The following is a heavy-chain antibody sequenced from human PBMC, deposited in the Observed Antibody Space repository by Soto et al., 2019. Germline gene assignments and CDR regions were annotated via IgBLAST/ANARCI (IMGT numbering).Heavy chain of an antibody. Sequence: VQLVESGGGVVQPGRSLRLSCAASGFTFSDYAMHWVRQAPGKGLEWVAVVSHDGRNTHYADSVKGRFTISRDSPKKTVSVERTSLRSEDTACYYSAKGGLQGLITSDFNSWGQGALVTVS. CDR2: VSHDGRNT. V-gene: IGHV3-30*18. J-gene: IGHJ4*02. D-gene: IGHD6-19*01. CDR1: GFTFSDYA. CDR3: AKGGLQGLITSDFNS.